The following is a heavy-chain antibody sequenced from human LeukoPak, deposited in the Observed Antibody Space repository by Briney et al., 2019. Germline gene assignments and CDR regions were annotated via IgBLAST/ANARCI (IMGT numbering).Heavy chain of an antibody. V-gene: IGHV4-59*01. J-gene: IGHJ5*02. CDR3: ARTPRDFSGWFDP. CDR2: IYYSGST. Sequence: PSETLSLTCTVSGGSISSYYWSWIRQPPGKGLEWIGYIYYSGSTNYNPSLKSRVTISVDTSKNQFSLKLSSVTAADTAVYYCARTPRDFSGWFDPWGQGTPVTVSS. D-gene: IGHD3-3*01. CDR1: GGSISSYY.